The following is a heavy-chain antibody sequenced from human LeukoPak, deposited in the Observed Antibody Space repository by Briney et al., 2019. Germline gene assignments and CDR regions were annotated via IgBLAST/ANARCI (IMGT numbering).Heavy chain of an antibody. CDR2: ISAYNGNT. Sequence: WASVKVSCKASGYTFTSYGISWVRRAPGQGLEWMGWISAYNGNTNYAQKLQGRVTMTTDTSTSTAYMELRSLRSDDTAVYYCARAMVRGVPNWFDPWGQGTLVTVSS. V-gene: IGHV1-18*01. CDR1: GYTFTSYG. CDR3: ARAMVRGVPNWFDP. J-gene: IGHJ5*02. D-gene: IGHD3-10*01.